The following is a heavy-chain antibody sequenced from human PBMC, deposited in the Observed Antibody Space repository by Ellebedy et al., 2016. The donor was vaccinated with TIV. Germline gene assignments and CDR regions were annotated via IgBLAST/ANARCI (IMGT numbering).Heavy chain of an antibody. CDR1: GFTFSSYS. CDR2: ISSSSSYI. D-gene: IGHD6-6*01. Sequence: GGSLRLXXAASGFTFSSYSMNWVRQAPGKGLEWVSSISSSSSYIYYADSVKGRFTISRDNAKNSLYLQMNSLRAEDTAVYYCARGAPSASGFGYWGQGTLVTVSS. J-gene: IGHJ4*02. CDR3: ARGAPSASGFGY. V-gene: IGHV3-21*01.